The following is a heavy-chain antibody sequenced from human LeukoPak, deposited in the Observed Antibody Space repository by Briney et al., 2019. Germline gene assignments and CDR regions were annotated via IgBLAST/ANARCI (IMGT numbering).Heavy chain of an antibody. V-gene: IGHV1-2*02. CDR1: GYTFNGYY. CDR3: ARGSGVGKGYWFDP. Sequence: ASVKVSCKASGYTFNGYYMHWVRQAPGQGLEWMGWINPNSGGTNYAQKFQGRVTMTRDTSISTAYMELSRLRSDDTAVYYCARGSGVGKGYWFDPWGRGTLVTVSS. J-gene: IGHJ5*02. CDR2: INPNSGGT. D-gene: IGHD3-10*01.